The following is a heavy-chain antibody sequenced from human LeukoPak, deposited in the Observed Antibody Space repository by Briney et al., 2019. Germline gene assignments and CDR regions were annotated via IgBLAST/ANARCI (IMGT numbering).Heavy chain of an antibody. CDR2: ISYDGSNK. Sequence: GRSLRLSCAASGFTFSSYAMHWVRQAPGKGLEWVAVISYDGSNKYYADSVKGRFTISRDNSKNTLYPQMNSLRAEDTAVYYCARDQSIITMIWGSDYWGQGTLVTVSS. CDR3: ARDQSIITMIWGSDY. V-gene: IGHV3-30*04. CDR1: GFTFSSYA. J-gene: IGHJ4*02. D-gene: IGHD3-22*01.